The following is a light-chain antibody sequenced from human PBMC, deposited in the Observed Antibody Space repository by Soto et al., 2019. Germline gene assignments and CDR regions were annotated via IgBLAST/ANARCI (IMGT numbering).Light chain of an antibody. Sequence: DIQMTQSPSTLSASVGDRVTITCRASQSISSWLAWYQQKPGKAPKLLIYDASSLESGVPSRFSGSGSGTDFTLTISILQPADFAIYYCQQYNSYPGTFGQGTKVDIK. V-gene: IGKV1-5*01. CDR3: QQYNSYPGT. CDR2: DAS. J-gene: IGKJ1*01. CDR1: QSISSW.